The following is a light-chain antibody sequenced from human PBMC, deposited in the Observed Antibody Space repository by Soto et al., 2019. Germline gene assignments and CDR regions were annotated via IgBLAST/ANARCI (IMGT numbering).Light chain of an antibody. CDR3: KHYNSYSEA. J-gene: IGKJ1*01. Sequence: EIVLTQSPGTLPLSPGEGATLSCRASQSVSSSYLAWYQQKPGQAHRLLIYGAFTRATGIPARFSGSGSGTEFTLTISSLQPDDFATYYCKHYNSYSEAFGQGTKVDIK. V-gene: IGKV3-20*01. CDR2: GAF. CDR1: QSVSSSY.